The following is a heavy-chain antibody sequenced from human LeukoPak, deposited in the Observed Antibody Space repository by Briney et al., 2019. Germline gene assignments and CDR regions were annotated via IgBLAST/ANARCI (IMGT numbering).Heavy chain of an antibody. D-gene: IGHD3-22*01. Sequence: GGSLRLSCAASGFTFSSYWMSWVRQAPGKGLEWVANIKQDGSEKYYVDSVKGRFTISRDSAKNSLYLQMNSLRAEDTAVYYCARGGSRDSSSNAFDIWGQGTMVTVSS. J-gene: IGHJ3*02. V-gene: IGHV3-7*01. CDR1: GFTFSSYW. CDR3: ARGGSRDSSSNAFDI. CDR2: IKQDGSEK.